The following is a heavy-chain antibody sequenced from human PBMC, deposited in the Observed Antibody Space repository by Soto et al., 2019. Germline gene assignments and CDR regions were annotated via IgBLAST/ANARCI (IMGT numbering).Heavy chain of an antibody. CDR1: GFTFSSYG. J-gene: IGHJ5*02. CDR3: ARDRVPAAPACNWFDP. D-gene: IGHD2-2*01. V-gene: IGHV3-33*01. Sequence: PGGSLRLSCAASGFTFSSYGMHWVRQAPGKGLEWVAVIWYDGSNKYYADSVKGRFTISRDNSKNTLYLQMNSLRAEDTAVYYCARDRVPAAPACNWFDPWGQGTLVTVSS. CDR2: IWYDGSNK.